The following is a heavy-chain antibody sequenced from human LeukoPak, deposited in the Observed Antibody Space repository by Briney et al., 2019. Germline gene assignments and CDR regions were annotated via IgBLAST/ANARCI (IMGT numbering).Heavy chain of an antibody. J-gene: IGHJ3*02. D-gene: IGHD6-6*01. CDR1: GFTFSSYG. V-gene: IGHV3-33*06. Sequence: GGSLRLSCAASGFTFSSYGMHWVRQAPGKGLEWVAVIWYDGSNKYYADSVKGRFTISRDNSKNTLYLQMNSLRAEDTALYYCAKEGIAARRAFDIWGQGTMVTVSS. CDR3: AKEGIAARRAFDI. CDR2: IWYDGSNK.